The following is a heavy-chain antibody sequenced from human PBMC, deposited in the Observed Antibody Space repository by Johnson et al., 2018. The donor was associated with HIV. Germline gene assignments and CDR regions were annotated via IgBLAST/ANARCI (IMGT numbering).Heavy chain of an antibody. CDR2: LNTDGNST. CDR3: ARDSMVRGVNAFDI. V-gene: IGHV3-NL1*01. Sequence: QVQLVESGGGVVQPGRSLRLSCAASGFTFSSYGMHWVRQAPGKGLVWVSRLNTDGNSTNYADSVKGRFTISRDNSKNPLYLQMNSLRAEDTAVYYGARDSMVRGVNAFDIWGQGTMVTVSS. D-gene: IGHD3-10*01. J-gene: IGHJ3*02. CDR1: GFTFSSYG.